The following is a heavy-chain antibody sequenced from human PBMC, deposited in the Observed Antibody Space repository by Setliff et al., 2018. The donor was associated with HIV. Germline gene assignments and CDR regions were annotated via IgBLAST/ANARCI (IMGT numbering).Heavy chain of an antibody. CDR1: GYTFTSYG. CDR3: ARDPTMVRGSSFYY. V-gene: IGHV1-18*01. D-gene: IGHD3-10*01. J-gene: IGHJ4*02. Sequence: AASVKVSCKASGYTFTSYGISWVRQAPGQGLGWMGWISAYNGDINYAQKFQGRVTMTTDTSTSTAYMELRSLRYDDTAVYFCARDPTMVRGSSFYYWGQGTLVTVSS. CDR2: ISAYNGDI.